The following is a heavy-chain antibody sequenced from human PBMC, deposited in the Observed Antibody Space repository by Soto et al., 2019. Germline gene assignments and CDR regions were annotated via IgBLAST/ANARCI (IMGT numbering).Heavy chain of an antibody. Sequence: QVQLQESGPGLVKPSGTLSLTCAVSSGSISSSNWWSWVRQPPGKGLGWIGEIYHSGSTNYNPSLKSRVTISVDKSKNQFSLKLSSVTAADTAVYYCARRVRGYSSSPFDYWGQGTLVTVSS. CDR3: ARRVRGYSSSPFDY. CDR1: SGSISSSNW. D-gene: IGHD6-6*01. J-gene: IGHJ4*02. V-gene: IGHV4-4*02. CDR2: IYHSGST.